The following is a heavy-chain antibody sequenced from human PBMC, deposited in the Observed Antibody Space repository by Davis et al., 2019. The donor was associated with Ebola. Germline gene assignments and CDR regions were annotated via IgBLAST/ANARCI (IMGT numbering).Heavy chain of an antibody. J-gene: IGHJ4*02. CDR2: ISYDGSNK. D-gene: IGHD6-13*01. Sequence: PGGSLRLSCAASGFTFSSYAMHWVRQAPGKGLEWVAVISYDGSNKYYADSVKGRFTISRDNSKNTLYLQMNSLRAEDTAVYYCTGYSLIGWGQGTLVTVSS. V-gene: IGHV3-30-3*01. CDR1: GFTFSSYA. CDR3: TGYSLIG.